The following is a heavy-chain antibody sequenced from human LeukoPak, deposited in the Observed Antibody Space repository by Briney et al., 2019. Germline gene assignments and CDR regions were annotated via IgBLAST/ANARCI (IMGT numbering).Heavy chain of an antibody. Sequence: TGGSLRLSCAASGFTFSSYAMSWVRRAPGKGLEWVSAISGSGGSTYYADSVKGRFTISRDNSKNTLYLQMNSLRAEDTAVYYCAKDAPYYDYVWGSYNPAEYFQHWGQGTLVTVSS. V-gene: IGHV3-23*01. CDR1: GFTFSSYA. CDR2: ISGSGGST. D-gene: IGHD3-16*01. CDR3: AKDAPYYDYVWGSYNPAEYFQH. J-gene: IGHJ1*01.